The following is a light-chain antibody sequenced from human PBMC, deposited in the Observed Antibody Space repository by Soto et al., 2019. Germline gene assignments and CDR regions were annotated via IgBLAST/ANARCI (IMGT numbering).Light chain of an antibody. CDR1: QSVRSDY. J-gene: IGKJ2*01. Sequence: VLTQSPGTLSLSPGERATLSCRASQSVRSDYLAWYQQKPGQTPRLLVYGASNRATGIPDRFSASGSGTVFTLTISRLEPEDFAVYYCQQFDGSSYTFGQGSKLEIK. V-gene: IGKV3-20*01. CDR3: QQFDGSSYT. CDR2: GAS.